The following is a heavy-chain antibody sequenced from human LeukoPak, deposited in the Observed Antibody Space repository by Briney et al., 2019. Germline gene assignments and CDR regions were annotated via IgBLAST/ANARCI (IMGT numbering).Heavy chain of an antibody. J-gene: IGHJ6*02. CDR3: ARGSYGMDV. Sequence: SETLSLTCTVSGGSISSYYWSWIRQPAGKGLEWIGRVHISERTNYNPSLKSRVTMSVDTSQNQFSLELSSVTTADTAVYYCARGSYGMDVWGQGTTVTVSS. CDR2: VHISERT. V-gene: IGHV4-4*07. CDR1: GGSISSYY.